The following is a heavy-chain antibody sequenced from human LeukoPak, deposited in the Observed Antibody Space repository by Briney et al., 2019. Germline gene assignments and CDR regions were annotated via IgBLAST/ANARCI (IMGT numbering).Heavy chain of an antibody. D-gene: IGHD5/OR15-5a*01. Sequence: PSQTLSLTRAVSGGSISSGGYSWSWIRQPPGKGLEWIGYIYHSGSTYYNPSLKSRVTISVDRSKNQFSLKLSSVTAADTAVYYCAGASYSTSFDYWGQGTLVTVSS. V-gene: IGHV4-30-2*01. CDR3: AGASYSTSFDY. J-gene: IGHJ4*02. CDR2: IYHSGST. CDR1: GGSISSGGYS.